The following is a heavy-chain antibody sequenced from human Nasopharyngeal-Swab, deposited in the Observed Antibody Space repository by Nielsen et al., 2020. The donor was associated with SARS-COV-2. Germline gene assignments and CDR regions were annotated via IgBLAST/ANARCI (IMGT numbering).Heavy chain of an antibody. CDR3: ARDRKQWLVYYYYGMDV. Sequence: SETLSLTCTVSGGSISSSSYYWGWIRQPPGKGLEWIGSIYYSGSTYYNPSLKSRVTISVDTSQNQFSLKLSSVTAADTAVYYCARDRKQWLVYYYYGMDVWGQGTTVTVSS. CDR1: GGSISSSSYY. J-gene: IGHJ6*02. D-gene: IGHD6-19*01. V-gene: IGHV4-39*07. CDR2: IYYSGST.